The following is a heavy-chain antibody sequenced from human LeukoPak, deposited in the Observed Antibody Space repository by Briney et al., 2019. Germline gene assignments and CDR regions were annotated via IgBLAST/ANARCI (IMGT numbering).Heavy chain of an antibody. V-gene: IGHV3-23*01. Sequence: PGGSLRLSCAASGFTFSSYAMSWVRQAPGKGLEWVSAISGSGGSTYYADSVKGRFTISRDNSKNTLYLQMNGLRAEDTAVYYCAKDPSYLWFGELSAWFDPWGQGTLVTVSS. D-gene: IGHD3-10*01. CDR3: AKDPSYLWFGELSAWFDP. CDR2: ISGSGGST. CDR1: GFTFSSYA. J-gene: IGHJ5*02.